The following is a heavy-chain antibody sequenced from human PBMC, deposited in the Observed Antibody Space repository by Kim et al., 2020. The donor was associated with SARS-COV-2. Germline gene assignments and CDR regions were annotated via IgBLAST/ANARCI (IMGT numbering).Heavy chain of an antibody. CDR2: IHDTGST. J-gene: IGHJ4*02. Sequence: SETLSLTCSVSGASITNNYWSWLRQSPGKGLEWIAYIHDTGSTTYNPSLKSRVTISVDTAKNQFSLKMSLVTTPDTGIYYCARRSQRENFFDNWGQGIVVTVSS. CDR3: ARRSQRENFFDN. V-gene: IGHV4-59*13. CDR1: GASITNNY.